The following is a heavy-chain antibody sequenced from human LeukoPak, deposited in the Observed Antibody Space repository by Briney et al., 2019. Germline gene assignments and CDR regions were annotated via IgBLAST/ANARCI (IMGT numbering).Heavy chain of an antibody. D-gene: IGHD5-12*01. CDR2: ISCSSSYI. V-gene: IGHV3-21*01. CDR1: GFTFSSYS. J-gene: IGHJ4*02. CDR3: ARETLYSGYAAYFDY. Sequence: GGSLRLSCAASGFTFSSYSMNWVRQAPGKGLEWVSSISCSSSYIFYADSVKGRFTISRDNAKNSLWLQMNSLRAEDTAVYFCARETLYSGYAAYFDYWGQGTLVTVSS.